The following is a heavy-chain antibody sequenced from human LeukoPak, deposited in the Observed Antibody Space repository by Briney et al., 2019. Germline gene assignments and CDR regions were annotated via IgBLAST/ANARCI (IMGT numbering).Heavy chain of an antibody. V-gene: IGHV3-23*01. Sequence: GGSLRLSCPVSGFTFSDFAMSWVRQAPGKGLEWVSTIGDSGGITYYADSVKGRFIISRDNSKNTLDLQMNSLRAEDTAVYYCAKRRGYSGYDYFDYWGQGTLVTVSS. CDR2: IGDSGGIT. J-gene: IGHJ4*02. D-gene: IGHD5-12*01. CDR1: GFTFSDFA. CDR3: AKRRGYSGYDYFDY.